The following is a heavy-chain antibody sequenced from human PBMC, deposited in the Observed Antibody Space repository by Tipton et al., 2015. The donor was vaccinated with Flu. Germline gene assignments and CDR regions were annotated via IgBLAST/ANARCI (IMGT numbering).Heavy chain of an antibody. CDR1: SSSSYY. CDR2: ISGSGGTT. V-gene: IGHV3-23*01. Sequence: SSSSYYWGWIRQAPGKGLEWISGISGSGGTTHQADSVKGRFTVSSDNSRNIVYLQMNSLRAEDTAVYHCAKDRSLSPFPYSIIGYDSWGQGTLVTVSS. D-gene: IGHD5-12*01. J-gene: IGHJ5*02. CDR3: AKDRSLSPFPYSIIGYDS.